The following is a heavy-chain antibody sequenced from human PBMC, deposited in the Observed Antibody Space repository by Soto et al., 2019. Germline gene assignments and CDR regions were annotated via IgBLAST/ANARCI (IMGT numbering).Heavy chain of an antibody. V-gene: IGHV1-3*01. D-gene: IGHD3-10*01. CDR3: ARRDVVNYYGSGSYYKGLSLDY. Sequence: ASVKVSCKASGYTFTSYAMHWVRQAPGQRLEWMGWINAGNGNTKYSQKFQGRVTITRDTSASTAYMELSSLRSEDTAVYYCARRDVVNYYGSGSYYKGLSLDYWGQGTLVTVSS. CDR2: INAGNGNT. J-gene: IGHJ4*02. CDR1: GYTFTSYA.